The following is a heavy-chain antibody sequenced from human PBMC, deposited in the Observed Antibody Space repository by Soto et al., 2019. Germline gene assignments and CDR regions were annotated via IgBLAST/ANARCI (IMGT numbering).Heavy chain of an antibody. CDR1: GGSISNSSW. V-gene: IGHV4-4*02. CDR3: ARVEFGRFGAY. D-gene: IGHD3-10*01. Sequence: SETLSLTCAFSGGSISNSSWWSWVRQPPGKGLEWIGEIHQSGSANYNPSLKSRVTLSIDKSKNEFSLKVTSVTAADTAVYYCARVEFGRFGAYWGQGTPVTVSS. J-gene: IGHJ4*02. CDR2: IHQSGSA.